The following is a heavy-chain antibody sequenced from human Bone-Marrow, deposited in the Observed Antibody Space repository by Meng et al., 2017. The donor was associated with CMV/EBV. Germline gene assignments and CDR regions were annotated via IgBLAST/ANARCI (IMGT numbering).Heavy chain of an antibody. Sequence: SETLSLTCTVSGGSISSYYWSWIRQPAGKGLEWIGRIYTSGSTNYNPSLKSRVTMSVDKSKNQFSLKLSSVTAADTAVYYCARDGSPNLPIDYWGKGTLVTVSS. D-gene: IGHD1-1*01. CDR1: GGSISSYY. CDR2: IYTSGST. CDR3: ARDGSPNLPIDY. J-gene: IGHJ4*02. V-gene: IGHV4-4*07.